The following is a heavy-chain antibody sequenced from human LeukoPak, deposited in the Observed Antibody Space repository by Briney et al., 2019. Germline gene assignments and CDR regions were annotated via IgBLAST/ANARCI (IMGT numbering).Heavy chain of an antibody. V-gene: IGHV3-30-3*01. CDR1: GFTFSSYA. D-gene: IGHD4-17*01. Sequence: PGGSLRLSCAASGFTFSSYAMHWVRQAPGEGLEWVAVISYDGSNKYYADSVKGRFTISRDNSKNTLCLQMNSLRAEDTAVYYCARQHDYGDFYYFDYWGQGTLVTVSS. J-gene: IGHJ4*02. CDR2: ISYDGSNK. CDR3: ARQHDYGDFYYFDY.